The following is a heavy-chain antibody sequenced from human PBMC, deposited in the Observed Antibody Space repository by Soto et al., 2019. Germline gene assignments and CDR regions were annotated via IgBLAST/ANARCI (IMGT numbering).Heavy chain of an antibody. D-gene: IGHD1-20*01. Sequence: QVQLVQSGAEVKKPGSSVKVSCKASGGTFSSYAISWVRQAPGQGLEWMGGISPIFGTANYAQKFQGRVTITADESTSTAYMELSSVRSEDTAVYYCARSITGTVSYYYGMDVWGQGTTVTVSS. V-gene: IGHV1-69*12. CDR1: GGTFSSYA. CDR2: ISPIFGTA. J-gene: IGHJ6*02. CDR3: ARSITGTVSYYYGMDV.